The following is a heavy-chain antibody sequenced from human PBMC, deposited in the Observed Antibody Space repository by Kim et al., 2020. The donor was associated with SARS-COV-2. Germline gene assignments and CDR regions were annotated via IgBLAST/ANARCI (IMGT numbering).Heavy chain of an antibody. CDR3: ALPRSSSWYGASYFDY. Sequence: KFQGRVTITRDTSASTAYMELSSLRSEDTAVYYCALPRSSSWYGASYFDYWGQGTLVTVSS. V-gene: IGHV1-3*01. J-gene: IGHJ4*02. D-gene: IGHD6-13*01.